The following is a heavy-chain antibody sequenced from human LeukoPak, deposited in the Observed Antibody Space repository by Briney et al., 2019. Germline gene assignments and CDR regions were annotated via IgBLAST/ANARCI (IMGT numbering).Heavy chain of an antibody. J-gene: IGHJ2*01. CDR2: ISSRSRDV. CDR3: ASTIVTTVYPPGWYFDL. Sequence: PGGSLRLSCAAPGFIFSSYNMNWVRQAPGKGLEWVSSISSRSRDVYYADSVKGRFTISRDNTKSSLFLQMDSLRAEDTAVYYCASTIVTTVYPPGWYFDLWGRGTQVTVSS. CDR1: GFIFSSYN. V-gene: IGHV3-21*06. D-gene: IGHD4-17*01.